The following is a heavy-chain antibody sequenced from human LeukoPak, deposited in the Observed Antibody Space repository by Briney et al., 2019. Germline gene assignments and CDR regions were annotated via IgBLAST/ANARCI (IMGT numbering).Heavy chain of an antibody. D-gene: IGHD3-22*01. J-gene: IGHJ4*02. CDR1: GFTFSSYW. V-gene: IGHV3-74*01. CDR2: ISDGGSTT. CDR3: SRSAYYGGSGNYYDY. Sequence: GGSLRLSCAASGFTFSSYWMHWVRQAPGKGLVWVSRISDGGSTTTYADSVKGRFTISRDNAKNTLYLQMNGLRAEDTAVYYCSRSAYYGGSGNYYDYWGQGTLVTVSS.